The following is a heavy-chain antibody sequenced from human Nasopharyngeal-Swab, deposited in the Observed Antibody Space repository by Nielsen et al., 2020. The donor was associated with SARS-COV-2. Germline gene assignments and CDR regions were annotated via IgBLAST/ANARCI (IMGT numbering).Heavy chain of an antibody. V-gene: IGHV4-34*01. CDR3: ARIAGTFAFVDY. J-gene: IGHJ4*02. Sequence: SETLSLTCAVYGGSFSGYYWSWIRQPPGKGLEWIGEINHSGRTNYNPSLKSRVTTSVDTSKNQFPLKLSSVTAADTAVYYCARIAGTFAFVDYWGQGTLVTVSS. D-gene: IGHD6-13*01. CDR2: INHSGRT. CDR1: GGSFSGYY.